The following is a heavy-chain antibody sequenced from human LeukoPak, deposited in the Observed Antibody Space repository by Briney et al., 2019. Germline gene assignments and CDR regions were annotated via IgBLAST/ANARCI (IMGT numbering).Heavy chain of an antibody. CDR2: INHSGST. D-gene: IGHD3-9*01. CDR1: GGSISNYY. CDR3: ARGSKYYDILG. Sequence: SETLSLTCTVSGGSISNYYWSWIRQPAGKGLEWIGEINHSGSTNYNPSLKSRVTISVDTSKNQFSLKLSSVTAADTAVYYCARGSKYYDILGWGQGTLVTVSS. V-gene: IGHV4-34*01. J-gene: IGHJ4*02.